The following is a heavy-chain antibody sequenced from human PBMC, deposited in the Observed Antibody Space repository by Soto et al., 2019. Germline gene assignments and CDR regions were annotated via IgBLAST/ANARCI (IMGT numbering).Heavy chain of an antibody. J-gene: IGHJ4*02. CDR3: TTARDDFWSDPAYYFDY. CDR2: IKSKTDGGTT. Sequence: PGGSLRLSCAASGFTFSNAWMSWVRQAPGKGLEWVGRIKSKTDGGTTDYAAPVKGRFTISRDDSKNTLYLQMNSLKTEDTAVYYCTTARDDFWSDPAYYFDYWGQGTLVTVSS. D-gene: IGHD3-3*01. CDR1: GFTFSNAW. V-gene: IGHV3-15*01.